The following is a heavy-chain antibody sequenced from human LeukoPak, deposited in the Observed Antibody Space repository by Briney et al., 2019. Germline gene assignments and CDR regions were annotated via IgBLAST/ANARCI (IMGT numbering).Heavy chain of an antibody. CDR1: GGSISSSTYY. J-gene: IGHJ5*02. Sequence: PSETLSLTCTVSGGSISSSTYYWGWIRQPPGKGLEWIGTIYYRGTTYYNPSLMSRLTMSVDTSKNQFSLKLSSVTAADTAVYYCARGFSDGDYNWFDPWGQGTLVTVSS. V-gene: IGHV4-39*01. CDR2: IYYRGTT. CDR3: ARGFSDGDYNWFDP. D-gene: IGHD4-17*01.